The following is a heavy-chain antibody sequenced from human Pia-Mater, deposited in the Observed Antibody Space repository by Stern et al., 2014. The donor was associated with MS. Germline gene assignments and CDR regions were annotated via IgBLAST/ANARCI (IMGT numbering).Heavy chain of an antibody. J-gene: IGHJ4*02. CDR3: ARDSPSWGWCFDY. CDR2: ISSSGSTI. CDR1: GFTFSDYY. V-gene: IGHV3-11*01. D-gene: IGHD6-19*01. Sequence: MQLVESGGGLFKPGGSLRLSCAASGFTFSDYYISWIRQAPGKGLEWVSYISSSGSTIYYADSVKGRFTISRDNAKNSLYLQMNSPRAEDTAVYYCARDSPSWGWCFDYWGQGTLVTVSS.